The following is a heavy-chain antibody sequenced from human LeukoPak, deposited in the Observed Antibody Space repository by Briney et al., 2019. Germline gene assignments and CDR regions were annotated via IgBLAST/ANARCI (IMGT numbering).Heavy chain of an antibody. J-gene: IGHJ5*02. CDR3: ASRSSTYAYNWFDP. D-gene: IGHD2-2*01. CDR1: GGSITSSIYY. CDR2: IYYSGST. V-gene: IGHV4-39*01. Sequence: PSETLSLTCTVSGGSITSSIYYWDWIRQPPGKGLEWIGSIYYSGSTYYNPSLKSRVTISVNTSKNQFPLKLTSVTAADTAVYYCASRSSTYAYNWFDPWGQGTLVTVSS.